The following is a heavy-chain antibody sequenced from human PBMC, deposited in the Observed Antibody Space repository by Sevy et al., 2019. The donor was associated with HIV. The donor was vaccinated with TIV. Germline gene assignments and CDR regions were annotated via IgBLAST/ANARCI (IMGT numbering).Heavy chain of an antibody. Sequence: GGSLRLSCAASGFTFSSYEMNWVRQAPGKGLEWVSYISSSGSTIYYADSVKGRFTISRDNAKNSLYLQMNSLRAEDTAVDYCARTRYCSSTSCFPIDHCGQGTLVTVSS. V-gene: IGHV3-48*03. CDR3: ARTRYCSSTSCFPIDH. J-gene: IGHJ4*02. CDR1: GFTFSSYE. D-gene: IGHD2-2*01. CDR2: ISSSGSTI.